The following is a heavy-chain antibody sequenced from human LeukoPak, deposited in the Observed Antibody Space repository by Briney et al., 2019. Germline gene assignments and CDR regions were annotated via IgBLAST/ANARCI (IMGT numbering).Heavy chain of an antibody. CDR2: IYYGGNN. J-gene: IGHJ3*02. D-gene: IGHD6-13*01. CDR1: GGSISSFY. Sequence: SETLSLTCTVSGGSISSFYWSWLRQPPGKGLEWIGCIYYGGNNNCNPSLKSRVTISIDTSKNQFSLKLTSVTAADTAVYYCARYTGIAEAGIDAFDIWGQGTMVTVSS. CDR3: ARYTGIAEAGIDAFDI. V-gene: IGHV4-59*01.